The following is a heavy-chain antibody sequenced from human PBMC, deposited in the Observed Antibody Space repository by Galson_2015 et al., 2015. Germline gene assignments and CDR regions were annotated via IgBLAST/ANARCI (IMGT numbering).Heavy chain of an antibody. CDR3: AALLLSSTFWYFDL. V-gene: IGHV3-74*01. J-gene: IGHJ2*01. CDR1: GFTFSNYW. CDR2: VNADGSST. D-gene: IGHD2-21*01. Sequence: SLRLSCAASGFTFSNYWMHWVRQTPGKGLAWVSHVNADGSSTDYAGSVKGRFTISRDNTKNTLYLQMNSLRAEDTAVYYCAALLLSSTFWYFDLWGRGTLVSVSS.